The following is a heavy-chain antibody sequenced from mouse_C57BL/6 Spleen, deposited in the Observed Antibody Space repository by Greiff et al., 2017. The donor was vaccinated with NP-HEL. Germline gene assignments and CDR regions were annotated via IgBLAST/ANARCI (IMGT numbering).Heavy chain of an antibody. Sequence: DVKLVESGGGLVQPGGSLSLSCAASGFTFTDYYMSWVRQPPGKALEWLGFIRNEANGYTTEYSASVKGRFTISRDNSQSILYLQMNALRAEDSATYYCARSGYGSSYLDYWGQGTTLTVSS. V-gene: IGHV7-3*01. J-gene: IGHJ2*01. CDR3: ARSGYGSSYLDY. D-gene: IGHD1-1*01. CDR1: GFTFTDYY. CDR2: IRNEANGYTT.